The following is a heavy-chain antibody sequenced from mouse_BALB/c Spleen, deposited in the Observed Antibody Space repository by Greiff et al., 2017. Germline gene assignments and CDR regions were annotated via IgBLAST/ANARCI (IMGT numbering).Heavy chain of an antibody. D-gene: IGHD6-1*01. V-gene: IGHV1-87*01. CDR3: ARRGASYFDY. J-gene: IGHJ2*01. Sequence: QVQLKESGAELARPGASVKLSCKASGYTFTSYWMQWVKQRPGQGLEWIGAIYPGDGDTRYTQKFKGKATLTADKSSSTVYMQLSSLASEDSAVYYCARRGASYFDYWGQGTTLTVSS. CDR1: GYTFTSYW. CDR2: IYPGDGDT.